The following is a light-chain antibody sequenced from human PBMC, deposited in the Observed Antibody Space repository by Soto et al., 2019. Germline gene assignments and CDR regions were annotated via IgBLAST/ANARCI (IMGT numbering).Light chain of an antibody. V-gene: IGKV3-20*01. CDR3: QQYGISPMYT. Sequence: EIVLTESPGPLSLSPGERATLSRRASQSVSRSYLAWYQQKSGQAPRILIYGASSRATGTPDRFSGSGSGTDFTLTISRLEPEDFAVYYCQQYGISPMYTFGQGTKLEIK. J-gene: IGKJ2*01. CDR1: QSVSRSY. CDR2: GAS.